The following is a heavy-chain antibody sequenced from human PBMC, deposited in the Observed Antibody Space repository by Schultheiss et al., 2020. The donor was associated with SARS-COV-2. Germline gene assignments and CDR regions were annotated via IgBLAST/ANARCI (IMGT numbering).Heavy chain of an antibody. D-gene: IGHD3-22*01. CDR1: GYTFTSYG. V-gene: IGHV1-2*06. J-gene: IGHJ4*02. Sequence: ASVKVSCKASGYTFTSYGISWVRQAPGQGLEWMGRINPNSGGTNSAQKFQGRVTMTRDTSISTAYMELSRLRSDDTAVYYCAREGSGDYDSSGYSDYWGQGTLVTVSS. CDR3: AREGSGDYDSSGYSDY. CDR2: INPNSGGT.